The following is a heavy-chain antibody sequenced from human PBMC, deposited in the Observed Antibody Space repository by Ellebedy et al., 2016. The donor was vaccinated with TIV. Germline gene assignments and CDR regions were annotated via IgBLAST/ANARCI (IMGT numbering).Heavy chain of an antibody. CDR3: AKTSSTITTAHPLDDAFDI. J-gene: IGHJ3*02. V-gene: IGHV3-23*01. D-gene: IGHD3-9*01. CDR2: ISGSASST. CDR1: EFTFSNFA. Sequence: GGSLRLSXAASEFTFSNFAMNWVRQAPGKGLEWVSGISGSASSTFYADSVKGRFTISRDNSKNTVYLQMDSLRAEDTAVYYCAKTSSTITTAHPLDDAFDIWGQGTMVTVSS.